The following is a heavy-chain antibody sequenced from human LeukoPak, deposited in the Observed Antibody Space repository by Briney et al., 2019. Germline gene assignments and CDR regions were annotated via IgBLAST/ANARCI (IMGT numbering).Heavy chain of an antibody. CDR3: ARGQLLIDY. CDR1: GFTFSTYT. Sequence: KTGGSLRLSCAASGFTFSTYTMNWVRQAPGKGLEWISYISTSSSTIYYADSVKGRFTISRDSAKNSLFLQMNSLRAEDTAVYYCARGQLLIDYWGQGTLVTVSS. D-gene: IGHD1-1*01. CDR2: ISTSSSTI. V-gene: IGHV3-48*01. J-gene: IGHJ4*02.